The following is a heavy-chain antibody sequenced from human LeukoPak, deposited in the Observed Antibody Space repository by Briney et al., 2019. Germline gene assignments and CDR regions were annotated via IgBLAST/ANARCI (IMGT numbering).Heavy chain of an antibody. CDR2: IHYSGSA. D-gene: IGHD5-24*01. CDR3: VRVEMDASRLREMFGP. CDR1: GGSFSPYY. Sequence: SETLSLTCTVSGGSFSPYYWSWFRQPPGMGLEWIGYIHYSGSANYNPSLKNPVTISLDTSKSQFSLKLNSVTDADTAIYYCVRVEMDASRLREMFGPWGQGILVTVS. V-gene: IGHV4-59*01. J-gene: IGHJ5*02.